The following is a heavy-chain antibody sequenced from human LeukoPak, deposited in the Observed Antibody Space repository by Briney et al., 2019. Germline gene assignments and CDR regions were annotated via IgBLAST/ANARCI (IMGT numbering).Heavy chain of an antibody. D-gene: IGHD5-24*01. J-gene: IGHJ6*02. CDR3: AADWSDGYNDYYYYGMDV. Sequence: ASVKVSCKASGFTFTSSAMQWVRQARGQRLEWIGWIVVGSGNTNYAQKFQERVTITRDMSTSTAYMELSSLRSEDTAVYYCAADWSDGYNDYYYYGMDVWGQGTTVAVSS. CDR1: GFTFTSSA. CDR2: IVVGSGNT. V-gene: IGHV1-58*02.